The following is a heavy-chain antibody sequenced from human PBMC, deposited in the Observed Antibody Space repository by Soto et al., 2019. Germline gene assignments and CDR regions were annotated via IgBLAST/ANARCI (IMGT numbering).Heavy chain of an antibody. D-gene: IGHD3-10*01. CDR3: ARLQSPYGSGSYDGWFDP. J-gene: IGHJ5*02. V-gene: IGHV1-18*01. CDR1: GYTFTSYG. CDR2: ISAYNGNT. Sequence: GASVKVSCKASGYTFTSYGISWVRQAPGQGLEWMGWISAYNGNTNYAQKLQGRVTMTTDTSTSTAYMELRSLRSDDTAVYYCARLQSPYGSGSYDGWFDPWGQGTLVTVSS.